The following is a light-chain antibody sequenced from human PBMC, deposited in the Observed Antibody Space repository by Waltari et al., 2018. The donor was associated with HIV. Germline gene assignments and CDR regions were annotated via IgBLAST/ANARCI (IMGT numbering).Light chain of an antibody. CDR3: HQRSNWPIT. CDR2: GAS. CDR1: QSVSTY. J-gene: IGKJ5*01. Sequence: EIVLTQSQATLSLSPGDRATLSGRASQSVSTYLAWYQQKPGQAPRLLIYGASSRATGIPARFSGSGSGTDFTLTISSLEPGDFGVYYCHQRSNWPITFGQGTRLEIK. V-gene: IGKV3-11*01.